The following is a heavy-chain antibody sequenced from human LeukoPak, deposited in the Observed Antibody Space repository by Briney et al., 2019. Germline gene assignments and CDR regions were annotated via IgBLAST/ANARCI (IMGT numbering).Heavy chain of an antibody. J-gene: IGHJ4*02. V-gene: IGHV3-30*18. D-gene: IGHD1-26*01. Sequence: GRSLRLSCAASGFTFTDYDMHWVRQAPGKGLEWVAIISYDGINKHYTDSVKGLFTISRDNSKNTLYLQMNSLRAEDTAVYYCAKDRSGSYGVRGYFDYWGQGNLVTVSS. CDR2: ISYDGINK. CDR1: GFTFTDYD. CDR3: AKDRSGSYGVRGYFDY.